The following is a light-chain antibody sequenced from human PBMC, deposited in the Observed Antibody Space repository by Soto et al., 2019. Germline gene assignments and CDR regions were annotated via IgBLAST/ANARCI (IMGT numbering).Light chain of an antibody. J-gene: IGLJ1*01. Sequence: SYELTQPPSVSVSPGQTASITCSGDKLGDKYACWYQQKPGQSPVLVIYQDSKRPSGIPERFSGSNSGNTATLTISGTQAMDEADYSCQAWDSSLHFGTGTKHTVL. CDR2: QDS. CDR1: KLGDKY. V-gene: IGLV3-1*01. CDR3: QAWDSSLH.